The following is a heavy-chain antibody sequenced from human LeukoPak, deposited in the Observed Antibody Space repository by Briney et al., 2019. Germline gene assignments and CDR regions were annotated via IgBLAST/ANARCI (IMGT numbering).Heavy chain of an antibody. CDR2: IRFDESDK. D-gene: IGHD2-2*01. J-gene: IGHJ3*02. V-gene: IGHV3-30*02. CDR3: AREDCSSTSCSRDAFDI. Sequence: GGSLRLSCAASGFTFSSYGMHWVRQAPGKGLEWVAFIRFDESDKYYADSVKGRFTISRDNSKNTLYLQMNSLRPEDTAVYYCAREDCSSTSCSRDAFDIWGQGTMVTVSS. CDR1: GFTFSSYG.